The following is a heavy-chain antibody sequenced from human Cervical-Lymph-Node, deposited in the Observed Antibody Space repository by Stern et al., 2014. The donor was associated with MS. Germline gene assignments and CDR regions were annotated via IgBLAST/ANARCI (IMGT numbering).Heavy chain of an antibody. D-gene: IGHD3-10*01. CDR3: ARYSGSGTWFDP. Sequence: EVQLVESGGGLARPGGSLRLSCAASGFTFSNYVLTWVRQAPGKGLEWGESISGSALSSCVAASVQGRFAISTDNSSNTVNLQMSSLRADDPAIYYCARYSGSGTWFDPWGQGTLVTVSS. CDR1: GFTFSNYV. J-gene: IGHJ5*02. V-gene: IGHV3-23*04. CDR2: ISGSALSS.